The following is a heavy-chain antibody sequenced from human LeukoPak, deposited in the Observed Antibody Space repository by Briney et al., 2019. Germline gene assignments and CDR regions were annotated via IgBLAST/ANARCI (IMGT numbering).Heavy chain of an antibody. CDR2: VSGDGTRT. CDR3: AISRYYSDCSAYYPDH. J-gene: IGHJ4*02. V-gene: IGHV3-43*02. D-gene: IGHD3-22*01. CDR1: GFTFDDYA. Sequence: GGSLRLSCAASGFTFDDYAMHWVRHFPGKGLEWVSLVSGDGTRTYYADSVKGRFTISRDNARNSLFLQMNSLRAEDTAMYYCAISRYYSDCSAYYPDHWGQGTLVTVSS.